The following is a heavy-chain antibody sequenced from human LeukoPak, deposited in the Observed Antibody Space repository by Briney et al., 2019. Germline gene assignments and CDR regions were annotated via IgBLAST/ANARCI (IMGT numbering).Heavy chain of an antibody. CDR3: ARGFYGGYYYYYMDV. V-gene: IGHV5-51*01. J-gene: IGHJ6*03. CDR2: IYPGDSDT. D-gene: IGHD4/OR15-4a*01. Sequence: PGESLKISCKGSGYSFTTYWIGWVRQMRGKGLEWMGIIYPGDSDTRYSPSFEGQVTISADRSISTAYLQWSSLKASDTAMYYCARGFYGGYYYYYMDVWGKGTTVTVSS. CDR1: GYSFTTYW.